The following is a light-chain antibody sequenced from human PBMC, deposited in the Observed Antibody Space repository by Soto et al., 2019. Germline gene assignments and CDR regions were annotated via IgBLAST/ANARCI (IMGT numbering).Light chain of an antibody. CDR2: ENN. Sequence: QSVLTQPPSVSAAPGQKVTISCSGSSSNIGSDFVSWYQQLPGTAPQLLIYENNKRPSGMPDRFSCSKSATSATLGITGLQTGDEADYYCAAWDTSLSGGVFGGGTKLTVL. V-gene: IGLV1-51*02. CDR1: SSNIGSDF. J-gene: IGLJ3*02. CDR3: AAWDTSLSGGV.